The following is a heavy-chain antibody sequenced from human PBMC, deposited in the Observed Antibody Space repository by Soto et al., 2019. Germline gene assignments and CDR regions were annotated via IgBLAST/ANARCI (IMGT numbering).Heavy chain of an antibody. Sequence: QITLKESGPTLVEPTQPLTLTCTYSGFSLRTTGVGVGWIRQPPGKALEWLGIIYWNDDKRYSPSLKNRFTLTSDISKSQVVLTMTNMDPVDTATYYGAHTWGLPFDYWGQGTLVIVSS. V-gene: IGHV2-5*01. J-gene: IGHJ4*02. CDR1: GFSLRTTGVG. CDR3: AHTWGLPFDY. CDR2: IYWNDDK. D-gene: IGHD3-16*01.